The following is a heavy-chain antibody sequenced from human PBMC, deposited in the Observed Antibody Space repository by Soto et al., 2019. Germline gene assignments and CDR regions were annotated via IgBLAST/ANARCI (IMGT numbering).Heavy chain of an antibody. V-gene: IGHV1-2*02. Sequence: ASVKVSCKTSGYTFTGYYMHWVRQAPGQGLEWMGWINPNSGGTNYAQKFQGRVTMTRDASINTAYMELSRLRSDDTAVYYCARAYSSSSHFDYWGQGTLVTSPQ. CDR1: GYTFTGYY. D-gene: IGHD6-6*01. CDR2: INPNSGGT. CDR3: ARAYSSSSHFDY. J-gene: IGHJ4*02.